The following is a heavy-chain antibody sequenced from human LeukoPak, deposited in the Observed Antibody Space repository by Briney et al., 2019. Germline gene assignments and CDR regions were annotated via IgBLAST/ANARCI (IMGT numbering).Heavy chain of an antibody. D-gene: IGHD5-12*01. CDR1: GGSFSGYY. Sequence: SETLSLTCAVYGGSFSGYYWSWIRQPPGKGLEWIGEINHSGSTNYNPSLKSRVTISVDTSKNQFSLKLSSVTAADTAVYYCARGMREWLRTYYYYMDVWGKGTTVTISS. J-gene: IGHJ6*03. CDR3: ARGMREWLRTYYYYMDV. V-gene: IGHV4-34*01. CDR2: INHSGST.